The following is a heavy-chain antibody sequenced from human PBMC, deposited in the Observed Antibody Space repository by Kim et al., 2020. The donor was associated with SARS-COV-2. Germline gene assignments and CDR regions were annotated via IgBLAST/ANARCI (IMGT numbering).Heavy chain of an antibody. Sequence: SKEFSGDSVKGRFTMSRDISKNTLYLHMDSLRVDDTAVYYCTRDGGISIDYWGQGALVSVSS. CDR3: TRDGGISIDY. V-gene: IGHV3-30*07. D-gene: IGHD6-6*01. CDR2: SKE. J-gene: IGHJ4*02.